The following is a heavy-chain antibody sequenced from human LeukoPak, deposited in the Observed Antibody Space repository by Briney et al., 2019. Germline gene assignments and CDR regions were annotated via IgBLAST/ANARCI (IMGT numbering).Heavy chain of an antibody. CDR2: ISSGGSTI. CDR1: GFTFRSYE. Sequence: PGGSLRLSCVASGFTFRSYEMNWVRQAPGKGLEWVSYISSGGSTIHYANSVKGRFTISRDNAKNSLYLQMNSLRAEDTAVYYCARDLTYCGGDCPGPFDYWGQGTVVTVSS. D-gene: IGHD2-21*02. J-gene: IGHJ4*02. V-gene: IGHV3-48*03. CDR3: ARDLTYCGGDCPGPFDY.